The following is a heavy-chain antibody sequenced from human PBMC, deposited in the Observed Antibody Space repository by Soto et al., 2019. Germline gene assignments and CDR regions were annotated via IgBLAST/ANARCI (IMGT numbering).Heavy chain of an antibody. CDR2: ISGSGGST. CDR1: GFTFSSYA. V-gene: IGHV3-23*01. J-gene: IGHJ6*02. D-gene: IGHD1-26*01. Sequence: PGGSLRLSCAASGFTFSSYAMSWVRQAPGKGLEWVSAISGSGGSTYYADSVKGRFTISRDNSKNTLYLQMNSLRAEDTAVYYCAKDWFGSGSYLEARNYYYGMDVWGQGTTVTVSS. CDR3: AKDWFGSGSYLEARNYYYGMDV.